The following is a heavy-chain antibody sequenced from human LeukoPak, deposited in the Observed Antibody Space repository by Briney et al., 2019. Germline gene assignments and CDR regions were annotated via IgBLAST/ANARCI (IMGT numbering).Heavy chain of an antibody. CDR1: GGSISSGDYY. Sequence: SETLSLTCTVSGGSISSGDYYWSWIRQPPGKGLEWIGYIYYSGSTYYNPSLKSRVTISVDTSKNQFSLKLSSVTAADTAVYYCAREGWLNWFDPWGQGTLVTVSS. J-gene: IGHJ5*02. V-gene: IGHV4-30-4*01. CDR2: IYYSGST. CDR3: AREGWLNWFDP. D-gene: IGHD5-12*01.